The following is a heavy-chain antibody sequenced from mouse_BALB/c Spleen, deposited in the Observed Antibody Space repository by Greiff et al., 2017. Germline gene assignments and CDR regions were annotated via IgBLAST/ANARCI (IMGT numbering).Heavy chain of an antibody. D-gene: IGHD2-1*01. Sequence: EVKLMESGGDLVKPGGSLKLSCAASGFTFSSYGMSWVRQTPDKRLEWVATISSGGSYTYYPDSVKGRFTISRDNAKNTLYLQMSSLKSEDTAMYYCARHGNFLYWYFDVWGAGTTVTVSS. CDR1: GFTFSSYG. CDR3: ARHGNFLYWYFDV. V-gene: IGHV5-6*01. CDR2: ISSGGSYT. J-gene: IGHJ1*01.